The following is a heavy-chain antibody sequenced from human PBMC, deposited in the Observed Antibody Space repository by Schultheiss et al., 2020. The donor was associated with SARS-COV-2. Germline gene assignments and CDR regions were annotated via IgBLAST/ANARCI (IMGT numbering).Heavy chain of an antibody. CDR2: ISYDGSNK. V-gene: IGHV3-30*18. CDR1: GFTFSSYG. D-gene: IGHD5-18*01. CDR3: AKDCERGYSYGWAYYYYGMDV. Sequence: GESLKISCAASGFTFSSYGMHWVRQAPGKGLEWVAVISYDGSNKYYADSVKGRFTISRDNSKNTLYLQMNSLRAEDTAVYYCAKDCERGYSYGWAYYYYGMDVWGQGTTVTVSS. J-gene: IGHJ6*02.